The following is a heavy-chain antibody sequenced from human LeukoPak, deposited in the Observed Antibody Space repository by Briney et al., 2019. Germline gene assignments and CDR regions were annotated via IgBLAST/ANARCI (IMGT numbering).Heavy chain of an antibody. CDR2: ITRSGSDK. CDR3: ARARIAAPLLDY. D-gene: IGHD6-13*01. J-gene: IGHJ4*02. Sequence: PGGSLRLSCAASGFTFSSSEMNWVRQAPRKGLEWVSYITRSGSDKHYADSVKGRFTTSRDNAKNSLYLQMNSLRAEDTAVYFCARARIAAPLLDYWGQGSLVTVSS. CDR1: GFTFSSSE. V-gene: IGHV3-48*03.